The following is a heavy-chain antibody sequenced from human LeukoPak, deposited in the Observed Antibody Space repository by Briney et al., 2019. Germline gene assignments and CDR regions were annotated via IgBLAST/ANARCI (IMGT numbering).Heavy chain of an antibody. V-gene: IGHV4-59*08. CDR2: ISYSGST. J-gene: IGHJ4*02. CDR3: ARGKPDIEAACSVSDY. CDR1: GDSICSYY. Sequence: PSETLSLTCSVSGDSICSYYLSWIQQPPGKGLEWIGYISYSGSTNYNPSLKSRVTISVDTSKNQFSLRLSSVTAADTAVYYCARGKPDIEAACSVSDYWGQGTLVTVSS. D-gene: IGHD5-12*01.